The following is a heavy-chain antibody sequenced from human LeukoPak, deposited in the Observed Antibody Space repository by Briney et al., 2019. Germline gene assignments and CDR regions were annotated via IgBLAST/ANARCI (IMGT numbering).Heavy chain of an antibody. J-gene: IGHJ6*02. CDR2: ISGSGGST. Sequence: GSLRLSCAASGFTFNSYAMSWVRQAPGKGLEWVSAISGSGGSTYYADSVKGRFTISRDNSKNTLYLQMNSLRAEDTAVYYCAKWSGSEVYYYGMDVWGQGTTVTVSS. CDR1: GFTFNSYA. CDR3: AKWSGSEVYYYGMDV. V-gene: IGHV3-23*01. D-gene: IGHD1-26*01.